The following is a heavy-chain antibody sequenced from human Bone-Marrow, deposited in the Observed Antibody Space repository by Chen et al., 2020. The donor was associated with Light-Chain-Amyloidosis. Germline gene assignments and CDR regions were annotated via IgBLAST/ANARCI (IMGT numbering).Heavy chain of an antibody. Sequence: EVQLVESGGGLVQPGGPLSLPCAASGFPFIRYWMTWVRQVPGKGLAWVASIKQDGSEQNYVGSVKGRFTTSRDNAKNSLYLQMNSLRAEDTAVYYCARAGQAEVVVDGWGMDVWGHGTTVTVSS. V-gene: IGHV3-7*01. CDR3: ARAGQAEVVVDGWGMDV. J-gene: IGHJ6*02. D-gene: IGHD2-21*01. CDR1: GFPFIRYW. CDR2: IKQDGSEQ.